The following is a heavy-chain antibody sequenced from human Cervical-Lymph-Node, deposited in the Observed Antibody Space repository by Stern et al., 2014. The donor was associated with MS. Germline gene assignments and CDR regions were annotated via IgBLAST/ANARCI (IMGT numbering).Heavy chain of an antibody. J-gene: IGHJ6*02. CDR1: GFNFSDYS. V-gene: IGHV3-11*01. CDR2: ISSSGATI. D-gene: IGHD1-26*01. Sequence: QVQLVESGGGLVKPGGSLRLSCEVSGFNFSDYSITWIRQAPGKGLELVSFISSSGATISYADSVKGRFSISTDSTKNSLGLQMNSLRHEDTAVYFCARSGSYPPRDGMDVWGQGTTVTVS. CDR3: ARSGSYPPRDGMDV.